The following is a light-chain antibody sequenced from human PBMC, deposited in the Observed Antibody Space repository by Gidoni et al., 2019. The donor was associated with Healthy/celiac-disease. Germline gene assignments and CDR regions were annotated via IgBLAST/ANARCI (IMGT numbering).Light chain of an antibody. CDR2: LGS. CDR3: MQALQTPYT. CDR1: QSLLHSNGYNY. J-gene: IGKJ2*01. Sequence: IVMTQSPLSLPATPGEPASISCRSSQSLLHSNGYNYLDWYLQKPGQSPQLLIYLGSNRASGVPDRFSGSGAGTDFTLKISRVEAEDVGVYYCMQALQTPYTFGQGTKLEIK. V-gene: IGKV2-28*01.